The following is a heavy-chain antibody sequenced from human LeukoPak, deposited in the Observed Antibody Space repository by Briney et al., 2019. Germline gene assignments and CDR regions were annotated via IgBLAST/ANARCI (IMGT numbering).Heavy chain of an antibody. CDR2: INPNSGGT. CDR3: ARISISNAPDY. Sequence: ASVKVSCKASGYTFTGYYMHWVRQAPGQGLEWMGWINPNSGGTNYAQQFQGRVTMTRDTSISTAYMELSRLRSDDTAVYYCARISISNAPDYWGQGTLVTVSS. V-gene: IGHV1-2*02. D-gene: IGHD3-3*02. CDR1: GYTFTGYY. J-gene: IGHJ4*02.